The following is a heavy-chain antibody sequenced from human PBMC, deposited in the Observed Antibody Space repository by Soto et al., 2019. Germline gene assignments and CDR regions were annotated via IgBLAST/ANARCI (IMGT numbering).Heavy chain of an antibody. V-gene: IGHV3-7*05. CDR3: ARVEGNGYFRH. CDR2: IKEGGSES. D-gene: IGHD3-22*01. Sequence: PGGSLRLSCAASGFDFSTYWMSWVRQAPGKGLQWVATIKEGGSESFYVDSVMGRFTISRDNARNLLFLQLNSLRVEDTAVYICARVEGNGYFRHWGQGTPVTVSS. J-gene: IGHJ4*02. CDR1: GFDFSTYW.